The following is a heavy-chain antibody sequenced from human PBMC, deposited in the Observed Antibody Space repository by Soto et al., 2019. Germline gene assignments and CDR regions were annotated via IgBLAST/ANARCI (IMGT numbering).Heavy chain of an antibody. CDR1: GGSISSGGYS. CDR3: ARDTTPRITPGHGAFDI. J-gene: IGHJ3*02. D-gene: IGHD3-10*01. CDR2: IYHSGST. Sequence: SETLSLTCAVSGGSISSGGYSWSWIRQPPGTGLEWIGYIYHSGSTYYNPSLKSRVTISVDRSKNQFSLKLSSVAAADTAVYYCARDTTPRITPGHGAFDIWGQGTMVTVSS. V-gene: IGHV4-30-2*01.